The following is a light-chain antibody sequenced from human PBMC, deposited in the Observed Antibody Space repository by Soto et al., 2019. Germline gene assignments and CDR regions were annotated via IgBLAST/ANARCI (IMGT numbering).Light chain of an antibody. Sequence: QSVLTQPPSASGSPGQSVTISCTGTSSDVGAYNYVSWYQQHLGKAPKLMIYEVNHRPSGVPHRFSGSKSANTASLTISGLQADDEAEYYCNSYTRGSTRYVFGTGTKVTVL. V-gene: IGLV2-14*01. CDR1: SSDVGAYNY. CDR2: EVN. CDR3: NSYTRGSTRYV. J-gene: IGLJ1*01.